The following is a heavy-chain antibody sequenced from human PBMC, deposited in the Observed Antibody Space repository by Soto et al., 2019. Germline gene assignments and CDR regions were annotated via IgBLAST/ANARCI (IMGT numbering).Heavy chain of an antibody. D-gene: IGHD2-2*01. CDR3: ARLDAPCTIVVVSGAPWSWCDT. CDR2: VYPSDPDS. Sequence: GQSLKISFKGSGYSFTSYWIGWVRQMPGKGLEWMGIVYPSDPDSRYSPSFQGQVTISADKSIGTAYLQWSSLKASDTAMYYCARLDAPCTIVVVSGAPWSWCDTWGQGTL. V-gene: IGHV5-51*01. J-gene: IGHJ5*02. CDR1: GYSFTSYW.